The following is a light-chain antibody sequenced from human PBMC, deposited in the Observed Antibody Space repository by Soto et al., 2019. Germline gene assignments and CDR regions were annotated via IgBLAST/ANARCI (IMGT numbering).Light chain of an antibody. V-gene: IGKV3-11*01. CDR2: DAS. J-gene: IGKJ2*01. CDR3: QQRSNWPPEYT. CDR1: QSVSSY. Sequence: EIVLTQSPATLSLSPGERATLSCRASQSVSSYLAWYNQKPGQAPSLPIYDASNRATGIPARFSGSGSGTDFTLTISSLEPEDFAVYSCQQRSNWPPEYTFGQGTKLEIK.